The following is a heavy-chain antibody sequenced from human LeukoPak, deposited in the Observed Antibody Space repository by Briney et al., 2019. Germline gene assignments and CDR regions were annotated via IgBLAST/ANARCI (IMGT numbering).Heavy chain of an antibody. CDR1: GNYW. CDR2: INSDGSWT. D-gene: IGHD2/OR15-2a*01. V-gene: IGHV3-74*01. J-gene: IGHJ4*02. CDR3: VSFYETY. Sequence: GGSLRLSCAASGNYWMHWVRQVPGKGLAWVSHINSDGSWTSYADSVKGRFTISKDNAKNTVYLQMNSLRAEDTAVYYCVSFYETYWGRGTLVTVSS.